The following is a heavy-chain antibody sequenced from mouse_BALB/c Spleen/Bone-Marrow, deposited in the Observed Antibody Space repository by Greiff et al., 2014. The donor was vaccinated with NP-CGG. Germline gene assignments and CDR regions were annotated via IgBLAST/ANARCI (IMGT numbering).Heavy chain of an antibody. Sequence: VQLQQSGAELVKPGASVKLSCKASGYTFTNYWMHWVKQRPGQGLEWIGEIDPSDSYSNYNQNFKGKATLTVDKSSSTAYMQLTSRTSEDSAVYYCARGVVYYYAMDYWGQGTSVTVSS. CDR3: ARGVVYYYAMDY. V-gene: IGHV1-69*02. J-gene: IGHJ4*01. CDR1: GYTFTNYW. CDR2: IDPSDSYS.